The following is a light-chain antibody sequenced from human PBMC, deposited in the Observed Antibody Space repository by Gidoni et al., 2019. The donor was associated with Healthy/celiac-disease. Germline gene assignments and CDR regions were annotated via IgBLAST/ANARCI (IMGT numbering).Light chain of an antibody. V-gene: IGKV3-20*01. CDR3: QQYGSHGT. CDR2: GAS. Sequence: EIVLTQSPGTLSLAPGERATLSCRASQSVSSSYLAWYQQKPGQAPRLLIYGASSRATGIPDSFSGSGSGTDFTLTISRLEPEDFAVYYCQQYGSHGTFGQGTKVEIK. J-gene: IGKJ1*01. CDR1: QSVSSSY.